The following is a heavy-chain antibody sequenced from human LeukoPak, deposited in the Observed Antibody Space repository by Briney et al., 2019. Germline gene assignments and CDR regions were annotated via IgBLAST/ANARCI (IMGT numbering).Heavy chain of an antibody. V-gene: IGHV4-4*02. Sequence: SETQSLTCGVSGGSISSSYWWSWVRQSPGKVLEWIGEIYHSGSTNYNPSLKSRVTISVDQSKNQFSLQLSSVTAADTAVYYCARSRNDDCDIWGQGKMVTVSA. CDR3: ARSRNDDCDI. CDR2: IYHSGST. CDR1: GGSISSSYW. J-gene: IGHJ3*02.